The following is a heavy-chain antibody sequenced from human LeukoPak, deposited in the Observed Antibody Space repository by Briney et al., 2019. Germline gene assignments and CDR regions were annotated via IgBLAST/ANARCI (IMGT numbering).Heavy chain of an antibody. D-gene: IGHD3-10*01. Sequence: GGSLRLSCAASGFTFSNSGMSWVRQAPGKGLEWVSAISTDAGETHYADSVKGRFTISRDNSKNTVSLQMSSLRAEDTALYYCAKGSDNGYGSGPFDYWGQGTLVTGSS. CDR3: AKGSDNGYGSGPFDY. CDR2: ISTDAGET. V-gene: IGHV3-23*01. J-gene: IGHJ4*02. CDR1: GFTFSNSG.